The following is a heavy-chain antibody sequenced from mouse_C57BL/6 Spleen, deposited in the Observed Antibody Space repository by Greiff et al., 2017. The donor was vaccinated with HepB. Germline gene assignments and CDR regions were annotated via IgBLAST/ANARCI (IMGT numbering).Heavy chain of an antibody. CDR3: VRYYDDDDGRYWYFDV. V-gene: IGHV10-1*01. D-gene: IGHD2-4*01. Sequence: EVQRVESGGGLVQPKGSLKLSCAASGFSFNTYAMNWVRQAPGKGLEWVARIRSKSNNYATYYADSVKDRFTISRDDSESMLYLQMNNLKTEDTAMYYCVRYYDDDDGRYWYFDVWGTGTTVTVSS. CDR1: GFSFNTYA. J-gene: IGHJ1*03. CDR2: IRSKSNNYAT.